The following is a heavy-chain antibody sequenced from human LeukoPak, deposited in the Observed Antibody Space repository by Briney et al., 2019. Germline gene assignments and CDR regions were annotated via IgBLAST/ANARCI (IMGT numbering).Heavy chain of an antibody. J-gene: IGHJ5*02. CDR3: ARGLSMYHYGSGSYYTRWFDP. V-gene: IGHV4-34*01. CDR2: INHSGST. Sequence: SETLSLTCAVYGGSFSGYYWSWIRQPPGKGLEWIGEINHSGSTNYNPSLKSRVTISVDTSKNQFSLKLSSVTAADTAVYYCARGLSMYHYGSGSYYTRWFDPWGQGTLVTVSS. D-gene: IGHD3-10*01. CDR1: GGSFSGYY.